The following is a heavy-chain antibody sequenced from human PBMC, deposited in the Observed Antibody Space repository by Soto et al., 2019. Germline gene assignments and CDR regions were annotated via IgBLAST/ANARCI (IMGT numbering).Heavy chain of an antibody. CDR2: ISAYNGNT. Sequence: QVQLVQSGAEVKKPGASVKVSCKASGYTFTSYGISWVRQAPGQGLEWMGWISAYNGNTNYAQKLQGRVTMTTDTSTSXAYMELRSLRSDDTAVYYCARSLWKQLDPDDAFEIWGQGTMVTVSS. J-gene: IGHJ3*02. CDR1: GYTFTSYG. V-gene: IGHV1-18*01. D-gene: IGHD6-13*01. CDR3: ARSLWKQLDPDDAFEI.